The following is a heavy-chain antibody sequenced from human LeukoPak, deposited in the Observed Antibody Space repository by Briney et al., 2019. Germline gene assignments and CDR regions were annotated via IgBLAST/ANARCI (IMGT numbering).Heavy chain of an antibody. V-gene: IGHV3-9*01. D-gene: IGHD2-15*01. Sequence: AGGSLRLSCAASGFTFSSYGMHWVRQAPGKGLEWVSGISWNSGSIGYADSVKGRFTISRDNAKNSLYLQMNSLRAEDTALYYCAKGDLVVVVAALGYWGQGTLVTVSS. CDR1: GFTFSSYG. CDR3: AKGDLVVVVAALGY. J-gene: IGHJ4*02. CDR2: ISWNSGSI.